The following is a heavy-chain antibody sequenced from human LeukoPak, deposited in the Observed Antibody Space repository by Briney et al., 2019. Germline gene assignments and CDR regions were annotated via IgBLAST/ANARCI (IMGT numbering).Heavy chain of an antibody. CDR2: ISGSGSNT. CDR3: AKDRYGDYDWFDP. Sequence: GGSLRLSCAASGFTFSSYAMSWVRQAPGKGLEWVSGISGSGSNTYYADSVKGRFTISRDNSKNTLYLQMNSLRAEDTAVYYCAKDRYGDYDWFDPWGQGTLVTVSS. CDR1: GFTFSSYA. J-gene: IGHJ5*02. D-gene: IGHD4-17*01. V-gene: IGHV3-23*01.